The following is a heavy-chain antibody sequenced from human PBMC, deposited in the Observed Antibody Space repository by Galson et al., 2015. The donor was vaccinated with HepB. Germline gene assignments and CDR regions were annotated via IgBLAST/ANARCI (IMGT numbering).Heavy chain of an antibody. CDR2: ISTYNGNT. V-gene: IGHV1-18*01. Sequence: SVKVSCKASGNIFTRYVVSWVRQAPGHGPEWMGWISTYNGNTDYAQNFQGRVTMATDTSTSTVYMELRRLTTDDTAVYYCARDRSLWSGYYKGDVFDAWGQGTMVTISA. CDR3: ARDRSLWSGYYKGDVFDA. J-gene: IGHJ3*01. CDR1: GNIFTRYV. D-gene: IGHD3-3*01.